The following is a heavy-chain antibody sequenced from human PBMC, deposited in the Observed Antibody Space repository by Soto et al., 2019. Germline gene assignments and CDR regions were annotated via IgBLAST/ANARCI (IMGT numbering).Heavy chain of an antibody. CDR3: ARDLMSGNSIDFDY. CDR2: ISGSGSYI. Sequence: LRLSCAASGFTFRTYSMNWVRQAPGKGLEWVSSISGSGSYIYHADSVEGRFTISRDNAKNSLYLQMNSLRAEDTAIYYCARDLMSGNSIDFDYWGQGTLVPVSS. D-gene: IGHD2-8*01. V-gene: IGHV3-21*01. CDR1: GFTFRTYS. J-gene: IGHJ4*02.